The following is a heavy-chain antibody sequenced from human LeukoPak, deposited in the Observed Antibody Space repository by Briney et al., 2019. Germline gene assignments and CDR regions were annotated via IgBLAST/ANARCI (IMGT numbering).Heavy chain of an antibody. V-gene: IGHV4-38-2*01. CDR2: IYHSGST. Sequence: SETLSLTCAVSGYSISSGYYWGWIRQPPGKGLEWIGSIYHSGSTYYNPSLKSRVTISVDTSKNQFSLKLSSVTAADTAVYYCARLLGYCSSTSCYMRGDYWGQGTLVTVSS. D-gene: IGHD2-2*02. CDR3: ARLLGYCSSTSCYMRGDY. CDR1: GYSISSGYY. J-gene: IGHJ4*02.